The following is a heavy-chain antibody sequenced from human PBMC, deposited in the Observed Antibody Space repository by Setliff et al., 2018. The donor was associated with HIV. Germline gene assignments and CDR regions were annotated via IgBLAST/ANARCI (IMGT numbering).Heavy chain of an antibody. Sequence: GGCRRLSCAAYGFTFSSYGMHWVRQAPGKGREWVAVISKDGSNKYYADSVKGRFTISRDNSKNMLYLQMNSLRAEDTAVYYCARDWGEHYDSSGFSSWGQGTLVTVSS. V-gene: IGHV3-30*03. CDR1: GFTFSSYG. CDR2: ISKDGSNK. J-gene: IGHJ5*02. D-gene: IGHD3-22*01. CDR3: ARDWGEHYDSSGFSS.